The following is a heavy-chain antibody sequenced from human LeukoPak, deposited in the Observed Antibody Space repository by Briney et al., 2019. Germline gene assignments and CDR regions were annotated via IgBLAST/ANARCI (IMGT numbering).Heavy chain of an antibody. CDR1: GYTFTSND. Sequence: ASVKVSCKASGYTFTSNDINWVRQATGQGLEWMGWLNSNSGKTGYAQKFQGRVTISRNPSMSTAYLELGSLRSDDTAVYYCARRWYSGTYFDYWGQGTLVTVSS. J-gene: IGHJ4*02. D-gene: IGHD1-26*01. V-gene: IGHV1-8*03. CDR3: ARRWYSGTYFDY. CDR2: LNSNSGKT.